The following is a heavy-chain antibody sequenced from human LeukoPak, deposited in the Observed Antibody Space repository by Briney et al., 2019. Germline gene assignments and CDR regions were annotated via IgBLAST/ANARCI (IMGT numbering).Heavy chain of an antibody. CDR2: INPNSGGT. D-gene: IGHD2-15*01. CDR3: ASLSRVVEDY. CDR1: GGTFSSYA. J-gene: IGHJ4*02. Sequence: ASVKVSCKASGGTFSSYAISWVRQAPGQGLEWMGWINPNSGGTNYAQKFQGRVTMTRDTSISTAYMELSRLRSDDTAVYYCASLSRVVEDYWGQGTLVTVSS. V-gene: IGHV1-2*02.